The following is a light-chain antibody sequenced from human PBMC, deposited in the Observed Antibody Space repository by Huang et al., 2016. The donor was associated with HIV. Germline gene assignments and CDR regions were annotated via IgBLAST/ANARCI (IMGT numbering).Light chain of an antibody. CDR3: QQYNSWPPVT. CDR2: GAS. Sequence: EIVMTQSPATLSVSPGGRATLSCRASQSVSSNFAWYQQKPGQAPRLLIEGASTRATDIPDRFSGSGSGTEFTLTISSLQTEDFAVYYCQQYNSWPPVTFGQGTRLEI. V-gene: IGKV3D-15*01. CDR1: QSVSSN. J-gene: IGKJ5*01.